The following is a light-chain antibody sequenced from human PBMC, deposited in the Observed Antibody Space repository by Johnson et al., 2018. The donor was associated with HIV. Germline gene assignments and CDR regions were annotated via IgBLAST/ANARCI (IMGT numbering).Light chain of an antibody. J-gene: IGLJ1*01. CDR2: ENN. V-gene: IGLV1-51*02. Sequence: QSVLTQPPSVSAAPGQKVTVSCSGSSSNIGTNYVSWYQHLPGTAPKLLIYENNKRPSGIPDRFAGSKSGTSATLGITGLQTGDEADYYCETWDSSLSAHYVFGTGTKFTVL. CDR3: ETWDSSLSAHYV. CDR1: SSNIGTNY.